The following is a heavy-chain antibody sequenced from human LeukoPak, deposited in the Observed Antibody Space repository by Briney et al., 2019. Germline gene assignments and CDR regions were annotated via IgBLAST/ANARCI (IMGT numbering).Heavy chain of an antibody. CDR2: IYHSGST. D-gene: IGHD5-18*01. V-gene: IGHV4-30-2*01. CDR3: ARAMVTRKYFDY. CDR1: GGSISSGGYS. J-gene: IGHJ4*02. Sequence: SETLSLTCAVSGGSISSGGYSWSWIRQPPGKGLEWIGYIYHSGSTYYNPSLKSRVTISVDRSKNQFSLKLSSVTAADTAVYYCARAMVTRKYFDYWGQGTLVTVSS.